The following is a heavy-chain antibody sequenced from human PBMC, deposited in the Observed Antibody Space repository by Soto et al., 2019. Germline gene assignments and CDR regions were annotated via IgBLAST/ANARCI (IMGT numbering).Heavy chain of an antibody. V-gene: IGHV3-33*08. CDR3: ARAAGVYYLDV. J-gene: IGHJ6*03. D-gene: IGHD2-8*01. CDR1: GFTFSSDG. Sequence: QVQLVESGGGVVQPGTSLRLSCAPSGFTFSSDGMHWVRQAPGKGLEWVAVIWFDGSKTYYSDSLQGRFTISRDNSTNALYHQTNHLRADDTAVYYCARAAGVYYLDVWGTGTTVTVPS. CDR2: IWFDGSKT.